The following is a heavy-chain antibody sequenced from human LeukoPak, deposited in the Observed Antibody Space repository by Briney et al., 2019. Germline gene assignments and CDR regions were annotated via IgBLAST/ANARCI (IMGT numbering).Heavy chain of an antibody. Sequence: GGSLRLSCAASGFTFSSSAMSWVRQAPGKGLEWVSAISNNGGYTYYADSVKGRFTISRDNSKDTLYLQMNSLRAEDTALYYCAREEHDYVWGSYRYYYYYGIDVWGQGTTVTVSS. V-gene: IGHV3-23*01. CDR1: GFTFSSSA. CDR2: ISNNGGYT. J-gene: IGHJ6*02. CDR3: AREEHDYVWGSYRYYYYYGIDV. D-gene: IGHD3-16*02.